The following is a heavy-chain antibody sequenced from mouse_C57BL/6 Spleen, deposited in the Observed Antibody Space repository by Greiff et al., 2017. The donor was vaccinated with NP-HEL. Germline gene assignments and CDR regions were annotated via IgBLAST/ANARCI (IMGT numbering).Heavy chain of an antibody. V-gene: IGHV1-59*01. Sequence: VQLQQPGAELVRPGTSVKLSCKASGYTFTSYWMHWVKQRPGQGLEWIGVIDPSDSYTNYNQKFKGKATLTVDTSSSTAYMQLSSLTSEDSAVYYCAISDSSGYVGFAYWGQGTLVTVSA. CDR2: IDPSDSYT. CDR3: AISDSSGYVGFAY. CDR1: GYTFTSYW. D-gene: IGHD3-2*02. J-gene: IGHJ3*01.